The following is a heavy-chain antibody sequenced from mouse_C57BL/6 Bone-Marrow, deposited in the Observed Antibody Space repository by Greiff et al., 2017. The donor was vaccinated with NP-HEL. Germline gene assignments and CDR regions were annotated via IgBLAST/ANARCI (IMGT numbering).Heavy chain of an antibody. J-gene: IGHJ3*01. CDR2: IDPSDSYT. CDR3: AGED. Sequence: QVQPQQPGAELVRPGTSVKLSRKASGYTFTSYRMHWVKQRPGQGPEWVGVIDPSDSYTNYNQKFKGKATLTVDTSSSTAYMQLSSLTSEDSAVYYCAGEDWGQGTLVTVSA. CDR1: GYTFTSYR. V-gene: IGHV1-59*01.